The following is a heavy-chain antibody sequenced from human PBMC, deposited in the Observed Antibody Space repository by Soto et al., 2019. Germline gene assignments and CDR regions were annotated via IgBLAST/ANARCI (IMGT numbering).Heavy chain of an antibody. CDR3: ARVFLEWPNPYYYYYYYMDV. CDR2: ISAYNGNT. J-gene: IGHJ6*03. V-gene: IGHV1-18*01. D-gene: IGHD3-3*01. Sequence: ASVKVSCKASGYTFTSYGISWVRQAPGQGLEWMGWISAYNGNTNYAQKLQGRVTMTTDTSTSTAYMELRSLRSDDTAVYYCARVFLEWPNPYYYYYYYMDVWGKGTTVTVSS. CDR1: GYTFTSYG.